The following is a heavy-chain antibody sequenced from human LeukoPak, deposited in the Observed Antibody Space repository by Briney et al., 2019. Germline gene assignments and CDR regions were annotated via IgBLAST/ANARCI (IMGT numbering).Heavy chain of an antibody. CDR1: GLIFSNYA. V-gene: IGHV3-23*01. D-gene: IGHD3-10*01. CDR3: ARGGSVFAYFFDY. CDR2: ISGSGGTT. J-gene: IGHJ4*02. Sequence: GGSLRLSCAASGLIFSNYAMTWARLTPGKGLEWVSAISGSGGTTYYADSVKGRFTISRDSSTNTLYLQLSSLRAEDTAIYYCARGGSVFAYFFDYWGQGTLVTVSS.